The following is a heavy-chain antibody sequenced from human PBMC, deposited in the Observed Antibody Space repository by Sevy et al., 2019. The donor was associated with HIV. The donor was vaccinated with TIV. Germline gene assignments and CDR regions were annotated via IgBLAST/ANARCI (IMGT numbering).Heavy chain of an antibody. CDR2: INESGIT. Sequence: SETLSLTCGVHDGSFSGYYWNWIRQLPGKGLEWIGEINESGITYYNPSLKSRVTISVDTSKKQFSLKLNSVTAADTAVYSCARSPPVVVVPGAPSWFNPWGQGILVTVSS. CDR1: DGSFSGYY. D-gene: IGHD2-2*01. CDR3: ARSPPVVVVPGAPSWFNP. J-gene: IGHJ5*02. V-gene: IGHV4-34*01.